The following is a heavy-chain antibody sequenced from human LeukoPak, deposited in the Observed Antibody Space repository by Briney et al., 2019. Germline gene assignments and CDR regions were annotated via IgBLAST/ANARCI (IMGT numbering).Heavy chain of an antibody. CDR3: AKWDWAGTQVIDY. CDR1: GFTFSSYP. V-gene: IGHV3-23*01. J-gene: IGHJ4*01. D-gene: IGHD3-10*01. CDR2: ISGSGGST. Sequence: PGGSLRLSCAASGFTFSSYPMNWVRQAPGKGLEWVSGISGSGGSTWYADSVKGRFTISRDNSKNTLYLQMNSLRAEDTAVYYCAKWDWAGTQVIDYWGHGTLVTVSS.